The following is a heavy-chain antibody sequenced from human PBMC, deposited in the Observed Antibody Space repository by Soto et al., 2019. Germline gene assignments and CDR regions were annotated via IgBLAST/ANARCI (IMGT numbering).Heavy chain of an antibody. CDR2: IWYDGSNK. CDR1: GFTFSSYG. V-gene: IGHV3-33*01. CDR3: ARGIVATITWFDP. D-gene: IGHD5-12*01. J-gene: IGHJ5*02. Sequence: PGGSLRLSCAASGFTFSSYGMHWVRQAPGKGLEWVAVIWYDGSNKYYADSVKGRFTISRDNSKNTLYLQMNSLRAEDTAVYYCARGIVATITWFDPWGQGTLVTVSS.